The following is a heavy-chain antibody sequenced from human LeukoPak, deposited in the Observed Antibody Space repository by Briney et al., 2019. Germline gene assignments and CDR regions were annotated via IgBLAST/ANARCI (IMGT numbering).Heavy chain of an antibody. D-gene: IGHD3-22*01. CDR1: GDSISSSSYS. CDR3: ARVTGYMIEDYFDY. V-gene: IGHV4-39*07. J-gene: IGHJ4*02. CDR2: IYNSGST. Sequence: SETLSLTCTVSGDSISSSSYSWGWIRQPPGKGLEWIGSIYNSGSTNYNPSLKSRVTISVDTSKNQFSLKLSSVTAADTAVYYCARVTGYMIEDYFDYWGQGTLVTVSS.